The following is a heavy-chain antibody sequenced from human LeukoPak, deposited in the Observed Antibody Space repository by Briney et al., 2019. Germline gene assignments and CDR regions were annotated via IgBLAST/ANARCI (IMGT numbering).Heavy chain of an antibody. Sequence: ASVKVYCKAPGYTFTSYYMHWVRQAPGQGLEWMGIINPSGGSTSYAQKFQGRVTMTRDTSTSTVYMELSSLRSEDTAVYYCARDLPVDTAMVPGDYWGQGTLVTVSS. CDR1: GYTFTSYY. D-gene: IGHD5-18*01. CDR3: ARDLPVDTAMVPGDY. CDR2: INPSGGST. J-gene: IGHJ4*02. V-gene: IGHV1-46*01.